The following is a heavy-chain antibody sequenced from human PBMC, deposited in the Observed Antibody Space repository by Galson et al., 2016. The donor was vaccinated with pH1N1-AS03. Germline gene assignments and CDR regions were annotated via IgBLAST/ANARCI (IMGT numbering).Heavy chain of an antibody. V-gene: IGHV4-4*02. J-gene: IGHJ3*01. CDR3: ARKDRLNQWELLRGPFDV. D-gene: IGHD4-23*01. Sequence: ETLSLTCDVSGGSVSSNTWWSWVRQPPGKGLEWIGEIHHRGTINYNPSLKSRVIISIDKSKNHFSLNLSPVTAADTAVDYCARKDRLNQWELLRGPFDVWGQGTMVTVSS. CDR1: GGSVSSNTW. CDR2: IHHRGTI.